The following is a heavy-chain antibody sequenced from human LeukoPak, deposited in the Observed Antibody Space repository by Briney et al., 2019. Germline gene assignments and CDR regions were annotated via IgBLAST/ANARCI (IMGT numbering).Heavy chain of an antibody. J-gene: IGHJ6*02. CDR1: GYTFTSSN. D-gene: IGHD3-9*01. CDR2: MNPSSGNT. CDR3: ARGLDVERSSAWSWGPKKFYYNVMDV. V-gene: IGHV1-8*01. Sequence: GAAVRVSCKVSGYTFTSSNINWVRQAPGQGLGWMGWMNPSSGNTAYAQRFQGRVTMTRDASTNTDFLQLTSLRSEDTAVYYCARGLDVERSSAWSWGPKKFYYNVMDVWGQGTTVTVSS.